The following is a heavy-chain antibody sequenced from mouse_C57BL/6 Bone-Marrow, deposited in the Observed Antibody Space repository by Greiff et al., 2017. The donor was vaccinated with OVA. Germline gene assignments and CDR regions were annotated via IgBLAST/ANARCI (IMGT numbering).Heavy chain of an antibody. J-gene: IGHJ2*01. V-gene: IGHV1-83*01. Sequence: VQLVESGPELVKPGASVKMSCKASGYTFTDYYMHWVKQKPGKGLEWIGEIYPGSGNTYYNEKFKGKATLTADTSSSTAYMQLSSLTSEDSAVYFCVYYYGSSYVRIDYWGQGTTLTVSS. D-gene: IGHD1-1*01. CDR3: YYYGSSYVRIDY. CDR1: YTFTDYYM. CDR2: YPGSGNTY.